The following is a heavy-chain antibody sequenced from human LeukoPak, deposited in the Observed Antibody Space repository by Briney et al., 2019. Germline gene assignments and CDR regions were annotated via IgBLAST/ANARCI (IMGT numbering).Heavy chain of an antibody. J-gene: IGHJ6*02. CDR2: ISHDGSNK. CDR1: GFTFSIHG. V-gene: IGHV3-30*18. Sequence: GGSLRLSCAASGFTFSIHGMHWVRQAPGKGLEWVAVISHDGSNKNYADSVKGRFTISRDNSKNTLFLQMNSLRPEDTALYYCTKDGLGYYYYGMDVWGQGTTVTVSS. D-gene: IGHD6-6*01. CDR3: TKDGLGYYYYGMDV.